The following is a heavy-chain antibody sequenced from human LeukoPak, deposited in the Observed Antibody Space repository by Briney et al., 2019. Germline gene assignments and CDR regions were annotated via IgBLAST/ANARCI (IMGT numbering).Heavy chain of an antibody. D-gene: IGHD1-26*01. CDR3: ARASSGKAPDY. Sequence: RASVKVSCKASGYTFTGYYMHWVRQAPGQGLERMGWINPNSGGTNYAQKFQGRVTMTRDTSISTAYMELSRLRSDDTAVYYCARASSGKAPDYWGQGTLVTVSS. CDR1: GYTFTGYY. CDR2: INPNSGGT. V-gene: IGHV1-2*02. J-gene: IGHJ4*02.